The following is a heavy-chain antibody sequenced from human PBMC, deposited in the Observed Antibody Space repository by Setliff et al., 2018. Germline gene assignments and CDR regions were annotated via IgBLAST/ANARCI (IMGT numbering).Heavy chain of an antibody. CDR2: IYHSGST. Sequence: SETLSLTCTVSGGSISSGYYWGWIRQPPGKGLEWIGNIYHSGSTYYNPSLKSRVTISVDTSKNQFSLKLTSVTAADTAVYYCARHGLQFLEWLSAFDYWGQGTLVTVSS. D-gene: IGHD3-3*01. J-gene: IGHJ4*02. CDR3: ARHGLQFLEWLSAFDY. CDR1: GGSISSGYY. V-gene: IGHV4-38-2*02.